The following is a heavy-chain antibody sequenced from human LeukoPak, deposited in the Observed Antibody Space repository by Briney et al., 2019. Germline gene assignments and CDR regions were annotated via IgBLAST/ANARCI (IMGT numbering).Heavy chain of an antibody. Sequence: GASVKVSCKASGNTFTRNYMHWVRQAPGQGLEWMGIINPSGDSSSYAQKFQGRVTLTRDTSTSTVYMELSSLRSEDTAVYYCARGFLGRNPVFWGQGTLVTVSS. J-gene: IGHJ4*02. CDR2: INPSGDSS. V-gene: IGHV1-46*01. D-gene: IGHD2/OR15-2a*01. CDR3: ARGFLGRNPVF. CDR1: GNTFTRNY.